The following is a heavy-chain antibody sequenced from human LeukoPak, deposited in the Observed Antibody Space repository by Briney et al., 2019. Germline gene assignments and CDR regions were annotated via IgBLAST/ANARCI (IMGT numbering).Heavy chain of an antibody. D-gene: IGHD3-10*01. Sequence: ASVKVSRKASGYTFTGYYMHWVRQAPGQGLEWMGWINPNSGGTNYAQKFQGRVTMTRDTSISTAYMELSRLRSDDTAVYYCARLWFGELLTVDYWGQGTLVTVSS. CDR3: ARLWFGELLTVDY. CDR1: GYTFTGYY. J-gene: IGHJ4*02. CDR2: INPNSGGT. V-gene: IGHV1-2*02.